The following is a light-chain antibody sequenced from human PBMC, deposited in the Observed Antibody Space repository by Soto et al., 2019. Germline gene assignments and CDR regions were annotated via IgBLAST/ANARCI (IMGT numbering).Light chain of an antibody. CDR3: QQYVNSPT. CDR1: QSVSSSF. V-gene: IGKV3-20*01. J-gene: IGKJ1*01. Sequence: LSPGERATLSCRASQSVSSSFLVWYQQKPGQAPRLLMYAASSRATGIPDRFSGSGSGTDFTLTISRLEPEDSAVYYCQQYVNSPTFGQGTKVDIK. CDR2: AAS.